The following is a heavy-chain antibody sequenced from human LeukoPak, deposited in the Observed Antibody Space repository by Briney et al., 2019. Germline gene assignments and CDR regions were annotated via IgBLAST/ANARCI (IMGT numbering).Heavy chain of an antibody. Sequence: SETLSLTCTVSGGSISSSSYYWGWIRQPPGKGLEWIGSIYYSGSTYYNPSLKSRVTISVDTSKNQFSLKLSFVTAVDTPVYYCARQEVGIERNLDHWGQGTLVTVSS. V-gene: IGHV4-39*01. CDR2: IYYSGST. J-gene: IGHJ4*02. D-gene: IGHD1-26*01. CDR1: GGSISSSSYY. CDR3: ARQEVGIERNLDH.